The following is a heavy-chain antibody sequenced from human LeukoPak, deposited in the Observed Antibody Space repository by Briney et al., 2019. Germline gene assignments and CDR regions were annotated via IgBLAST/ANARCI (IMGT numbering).Heavy chain of an antibody. J-gene: IGHJ4*02. CDR1: GFTFSSYS. V-gene: IGHV3-21*01. CDR3: AIIVVVVAATGPVDY. D-gene: IGHD2-15*01. Sequence: GGSLRLSCAASGFTFSSYSMNWVRQAPGKGLEWVSSISSSSSYIYYADSVKGRFTISRDNAKNSLYLQMNSLRAEDTAVYYCAIIVVVVAATGPVDYWGQGTLVTVSS. CDR2: ISSSSSYI.